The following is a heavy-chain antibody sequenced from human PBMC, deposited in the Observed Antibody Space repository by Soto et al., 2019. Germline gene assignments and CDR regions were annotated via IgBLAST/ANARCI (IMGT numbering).Heavy chain of an antibody. D-gene: IGHD7-27*01. J-gene: IGHJ6*02. CDR3: ASHGRDYNAYTGVYSSYGMNV. CDR2: INGDNGDT. Sequence: VQLVQSGAEVKQPGASVKVSCKASGYTFTNYGVTWVRQAPGQGLEWMGWINGDNGDTHYAQNVQGKATMTTDKATRTSYMELRSLKSAETAVYYCASHGRDYNAYTGVYSSYGMNVWGQGTTITVSS. CDR1: GYTFTNYG. V-gene: IGHV1-18*01.